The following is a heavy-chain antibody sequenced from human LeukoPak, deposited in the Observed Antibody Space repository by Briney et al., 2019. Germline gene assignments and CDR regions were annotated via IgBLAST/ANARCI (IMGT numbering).Heavy chain of an antibody. J-gene: IGHJ6*02. V-gene: IGHV3-74*01. CDR3: ARDAVDTANAV. CDR1: GFTVSNKY. CDR2: INSDGSIT. Sequence: GGSLRLSCVASGFTVSNKYMSWVRQAPGKGLVWVSHINSDGSITSYADSVKGRFTISRGNAKNTLYLQMNSLRAEDTAVYYCARDAVDTANAVWGQGTTVTVSS. D-gene: IGHD5-18*01.